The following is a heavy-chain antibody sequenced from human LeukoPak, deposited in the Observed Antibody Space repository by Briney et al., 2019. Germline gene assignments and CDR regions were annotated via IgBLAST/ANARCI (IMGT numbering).Heavy chain of an antibody. CDR3: ARGIVTAAGTGGWYFDY. J-gene: IGHJ4*02. D-gene: IGHD6-13*01. V-gene: IGHV1-46*01. CDR2: INPSGAST. Sequence: GASVKVSCKASGYTLTSYYLHWVRQAPGQGLEWMSIINPSGASTSYEQKFQSRVTMTSDTSTSRVYMELSSLRSEDAAVYYCARGIVTAAGTGGWYFDYWGQGTLVTVSS. CDR1: GYTLTSYY.